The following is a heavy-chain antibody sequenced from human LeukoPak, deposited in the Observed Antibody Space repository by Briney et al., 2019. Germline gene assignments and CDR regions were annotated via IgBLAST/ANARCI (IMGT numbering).Heavy chain of an antibody. CDR2: IGYDGSNK. J-gene: IGHJ4*02. V-gene: IGHV3-30*02. D-gene: IGHD3-9*01. CDR3: AKRGDFDWPHYLDY. CDR1: GFTFSSYG. Sequence: TGGSLRLSCAASGFTFSSYGMHWVRQAPGKGLEWVAVIGYDGSNKYYADSVKGRFTISRDNSKNTPYLEMNNLRPEDTAVYYCAKRGDFDWPHYLDYWGQGTLVTVSS.